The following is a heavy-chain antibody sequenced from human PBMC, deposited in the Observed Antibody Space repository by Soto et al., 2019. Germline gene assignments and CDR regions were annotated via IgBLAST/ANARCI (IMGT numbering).Heavy chain of an antibody. Sequence: PSETLSLTCTVSGGSISSYYWSWIRQPAGKGLEWIGRIYTSGSTNYNPSLKSRVTMSVDTSKNQFSLKLSSVTAADTAVYYCARDDDLLTGNQGNYYYGMDVWGHGTTVTVSS. CDR3: ARDDDLLTGNQGNYYYGMDV. D-gene: IGHD3-9*01. CDR1: GGSISSYY. V-gene: IGHV4-4*07. J-gene: IGHJ6*02. CDR2: IYTSGST.